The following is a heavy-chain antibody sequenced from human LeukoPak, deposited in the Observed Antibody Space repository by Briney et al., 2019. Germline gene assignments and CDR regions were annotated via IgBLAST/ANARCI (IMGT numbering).Heavy chain of an antibody. CDR3: ARGGYSDSSGSRGAFDI. D-gene: IGHD3-22*01. CDR2: IYTSGST. J-gene: IGHJ3*02. Sequence: PSQTLSLTCTVSGGSISSGSYYWTWIRQPAGKGLEWVGRIYTSGSTNYIPSLKSRVTISLDTSKNQFSLKLTSVTAADTAVYYCARGGYSDSSGSRGAFDIWGQGTMVTVSS. V-gene: IGHV4-61*02. CDR1: GGSISSGSYY.